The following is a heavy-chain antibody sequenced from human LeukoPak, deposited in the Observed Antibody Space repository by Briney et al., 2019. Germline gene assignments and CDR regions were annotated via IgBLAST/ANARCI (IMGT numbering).Heavy chain of an antibody. D-gene: IGHD2-8*01. CDR2: VSLSGLT. CDR1: GGSITSTNW. Sequence: PSGTLSLTRGVSGGSITSTNWWTWVRQPPGQGLEWIGEVSLSGLTNYTPSLSSRVIMALDTSKNLLSLNLTSVTAADTAVYYCTRENGAFSPFGYWGQGTLVTVPS. J-gene: IGHJ4*02. CDR3: TRENGAFSPFGY. V-gene: IGHV4-4*02.